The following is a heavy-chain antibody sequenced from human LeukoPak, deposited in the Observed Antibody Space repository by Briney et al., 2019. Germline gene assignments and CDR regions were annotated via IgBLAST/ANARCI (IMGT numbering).Heavy chain of an antibody. CDR3: ARVRTLSIAAAGNYYYMDV. V-gene: IGHV3-23*01. D-gene: IGHD6-13*01. CDR1: GFILGNYG. Sequence: PGGSLRLSCAASGFILGNYGMSWVRQAPGEGLEWVSALSGSSGTTYYADSVRGRFIISRDKSKNTLYLQMNSLRAEDTAVYYCARVRTLSIAAAGNYYYMDVWGKGTTVTVSS. CDR2: LSGSSGTT. J-gene: IGHJ6*03.